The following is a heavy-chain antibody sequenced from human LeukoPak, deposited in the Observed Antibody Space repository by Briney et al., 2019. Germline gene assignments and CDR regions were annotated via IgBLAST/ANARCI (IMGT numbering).Heavy chain of an antibody. CDR2: ISGNSHHI. V-gene: IGHV3-21*01. Sequence: AGGSLRLSCAGSGFTFSDYSMKWVRQAPGKALEWVSSISGNSHHIYYADPVKGRFTISRDNAYRSLYLQMDSLRVEDTAVYYCASGTIVGARGADNWGQGALVTVSS. CDR1: GFTFSDYS. CDR3: ASGTIVGARGADN. D-gene: IGHD1-26*01. J-gene: IGHJ4*02.